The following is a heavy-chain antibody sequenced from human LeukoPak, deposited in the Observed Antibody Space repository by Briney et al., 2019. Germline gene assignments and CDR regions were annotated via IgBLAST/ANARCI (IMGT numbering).Heavy chain of an antibody. CDR3: ARVTQAFDI. V-gene: IGHV4-39*07. CDR2: IYYSGST. Sequence: PSETLSLTCAVSGGSISSNSYYWGWIRQPPGKGLEWIGSIYYSGSTNYNPSLKSRVTISVDTSKNQFSLKLSSVTAADTAVYYWARVTQAFDIWGQGTMVTVSS. D-gene: IGHD4-23*01. J-gene: IGHJ3*02. CDR1: GGSISSNSYY.